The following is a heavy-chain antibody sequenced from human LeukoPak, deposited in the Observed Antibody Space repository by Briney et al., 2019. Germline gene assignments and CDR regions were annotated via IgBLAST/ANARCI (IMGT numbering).Heavy chain of an antibody. J-gene: IGHJ6*02. CDR1: GYTFTSYG. CDR2: ISAYNGNT. V-gene: IGHV1-18*01. CDR3: ARGTWDQLYSYFPNYYYYGMDV. Sequence: ASVTVSCKASGYTFTSYGIGWARQAPGQGLEWMGWISAYNGNTNYAQKLQGRVTITTDTSTSTAYMELRSLRSDDTAVYYCARGTWDQLYSYFPNYYYYGMDVWGQGTTVTVSS. D-gene: IGHD5-18*01.